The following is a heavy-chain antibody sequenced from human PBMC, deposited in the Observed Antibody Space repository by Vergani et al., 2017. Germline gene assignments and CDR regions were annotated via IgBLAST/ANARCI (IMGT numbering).Heavy chain of an antibody. CDR1: GFTFSSYA. CDR3: AKDSRYGYCSSTSCPFDY. Sequence: EVQLLESGGGLVQPGGSLRLSCAASGFTFSSYAMSWVRQAPGKGLEWVSAISGSGGGTYYADSVKGRFTISRDNSKNTLYLQMNSLRAEDTAVYYCAKDSRYGYCSSTSCPFDYWGQGTLVTVSS. CDR2: ISGSGGGT. J-gene: IGHJ4*02. V-gene: IGHV3-23*01. D-gene: IGHD2-2*03.